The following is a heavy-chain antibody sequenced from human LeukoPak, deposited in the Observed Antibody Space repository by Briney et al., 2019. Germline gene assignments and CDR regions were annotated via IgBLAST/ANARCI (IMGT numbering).Heavy chain of an antibody. CDR1: GGSLGTFY. CDR2: IHPTGST. D-gene: IGHD3-22*01. Sequence: PSETLSLTCTVSGGSLGTFYWSWTRQSAGKGLEYIGRIHPTGSTNYKPSLKSRLTMSIDTSKNQFSMTLQFVTAADTAVYFCSRAHSGFYLDAWGQGTLVTVSS. V-gene: IGHV4-4*07. J-gene: IGHJ4*02. CDR3: SRAHSGFYLDA.